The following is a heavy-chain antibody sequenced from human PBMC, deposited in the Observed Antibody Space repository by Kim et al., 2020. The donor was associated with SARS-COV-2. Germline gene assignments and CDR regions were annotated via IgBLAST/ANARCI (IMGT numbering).Heavy chain of an antibody. CDR1: GGSISSNY. J-gene: IGHJ6*02. V-gene: IGHV4-59*08. CDR2: IYYSGTA. CDR3: ARHPLFYAMDV. Sequence: SETLSLTCTVSGGSISSNYWTWIRQPPGKGLEWIGYIYYSGTAKYNPSLKSRVTISVDTSKNQFSLKLTSATAADTPVYYCARHPLFYAMDVWGQGTMVT.